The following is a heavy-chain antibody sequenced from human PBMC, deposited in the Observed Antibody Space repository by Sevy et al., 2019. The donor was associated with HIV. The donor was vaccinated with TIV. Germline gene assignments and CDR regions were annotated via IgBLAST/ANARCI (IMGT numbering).Heavy chain of an antibody. CDR3: ARDGGCGSTGCLLYFDY. V-gene: IGHV3-21*01. CDR2: ISSSSSYI. CDR1: GFTFSSYS. J-gene: IGHJ4*02. Sequence: GGSLRLSCAASGFTFSSYSMNWVRQAPGKGLEWVSSISSSSSYIYHADPVKGRSTISRVNAKKSLSLQMNSLRAEDTAVYYCARDGGCGSTGCLLYFDYWGQGTLVTVSS. D-gene: IGHD2-2*01.